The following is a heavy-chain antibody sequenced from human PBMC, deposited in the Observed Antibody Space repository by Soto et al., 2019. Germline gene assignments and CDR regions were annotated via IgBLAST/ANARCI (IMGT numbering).Heavy chain of an antibody. D-gene: IGHD6-19*01. J-gene: IGHJ4*02. CDR1: GGTFSTYS. V-gene: IGHV1-69*18. Sequence: QVQLVQSGAEVKEPGSSVKVSCKASGGTFSTYSISWVRQAPGQGLEWMGMIIPMFGTPDYAQKCQGRVTINADESTSTVYMELSSLGSEETAVYYCAREGGAYSSGWRYFDYWGQGTLVTVSS. CDR3: AREGGAYSSGWRYFDY. CDR2: IIPMFGTP.